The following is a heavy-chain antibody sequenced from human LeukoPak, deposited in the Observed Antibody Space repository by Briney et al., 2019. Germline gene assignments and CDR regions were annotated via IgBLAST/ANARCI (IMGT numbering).Heavy chain of an antibody. V-gene: IGHV3-49*04. Sequence: GGSLRLSCTTSGFTFGDYIMSWVRQAPGKGLVWVGFIRSKPYGGTTDYAASVKGRFTISRDDSKSIAYLQMNSLKTEDTAVYYCTSGSATGTGSGYWGQGTLVTVSS. J-gene: IGHJ4*02. CDR2: IRSKPYGGTT. CDR1: GFTFGDYI. D-gene: IGHD6-13*01. CDR3: TSGSATGTGSGY.